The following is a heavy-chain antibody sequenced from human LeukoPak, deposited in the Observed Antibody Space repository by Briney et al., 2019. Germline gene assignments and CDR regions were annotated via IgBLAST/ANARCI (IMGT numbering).Heavy chain of an antibody. CDR1: GFTFSSYG. V-gene: IGHV3-30*02. Sequence: GGSLRLSCAASGFTFSSYGMHWVRQAPGKGLEWVAFIRYDGSNKYYADSVKGRFTISRDNSKNTLYLQMNSLRAEDTAGYYCAKARELVPAASGKYYFDYWGQGTLVTVSS. D-gene: IGHD2-2*01. CDR3: AKARELVPAASGKYYFDY. J-gene: IGHJ4*02. CDR2: IRYDGSNK.